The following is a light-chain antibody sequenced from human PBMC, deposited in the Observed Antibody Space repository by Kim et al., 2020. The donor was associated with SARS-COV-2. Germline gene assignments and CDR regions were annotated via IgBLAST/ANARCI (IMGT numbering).Light chain of an antibody. CDR1: NSDVGGYDH. J-gene: IGLJ2*01. CDR2: DVS. Sequence: QSALTQPVSVSGSPGQSVTISCTGTNSDVGGYDHVSWYQQHPGKATKLMISDVSNRPSGVSNRFSGSKSGNTASLSISGLQAEDEADYYCSSYTRTTSLVVFGGGTQLTVL. CDR3: SSYTRTTSLVV. V-gene: IGLV2-14*03.